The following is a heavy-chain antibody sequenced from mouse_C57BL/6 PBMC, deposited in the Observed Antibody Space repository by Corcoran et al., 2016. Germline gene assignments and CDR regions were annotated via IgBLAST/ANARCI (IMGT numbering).Heavy chain of an antibody. CDR1: GYAFSSYW. Sequence: QVQLQQSGAELVKPGASVKISCKASGYAFSSYWMNWVKQRPGKGLEWIGQIYPGDGDTNYNGKFKGKATLTADKSSSTAYMQLSSLTSEDSAVYFCARSLYYDYDDPYAMDYWGQGTSVTVSS. D-gene: IGHD2-4*01. V-gene: IGHV1-80*01. CDR2: IYPGDGDT. J-gene: IGHJ4*01. CDR3: ARSLYYDYDDPYAMDY.